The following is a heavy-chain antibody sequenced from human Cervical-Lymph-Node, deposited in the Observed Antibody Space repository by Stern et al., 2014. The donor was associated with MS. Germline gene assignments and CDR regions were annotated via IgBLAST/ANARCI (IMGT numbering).Heavy chain of an antibody. J-gene: IGHJ4*02. V-gene: IGHV5-51*03. D-gene: IGHD5-12*01. CDR1: GYLFDDYW. CDR3: ARSPATPSGYDRFDY. CDR2: IFPRDSNT. Sequence: EVQLLESGAEVKKPGESLKISCEASGYLFDDYWIGWVRQMSGRGLELVAIIFPRDSNTRYSPSVQGQVTISADKSISTAYLQWSSLKPSDPPMFSCARSPATPSGYDRFDYWGQGALVTVSS.